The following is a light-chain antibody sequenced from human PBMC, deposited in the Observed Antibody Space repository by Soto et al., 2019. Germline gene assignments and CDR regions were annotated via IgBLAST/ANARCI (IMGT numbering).Light chain of an antibody. J-gene: IGKJ4*01. CDR2: DAS. CDR1: QSVNNY. Sequence: EIVLTQSPATLSLSPGERATLSCRASQSVNNYLAWYQQTPGQAPRLLIYDASTRATGIPASFSGSGSGTDFTLTISSLEPEDFVVYYCQQRIDWPLTFGGGTKVDIK. CDR3: QQRIDWPLT. V-gene: IGKV3-11*01.